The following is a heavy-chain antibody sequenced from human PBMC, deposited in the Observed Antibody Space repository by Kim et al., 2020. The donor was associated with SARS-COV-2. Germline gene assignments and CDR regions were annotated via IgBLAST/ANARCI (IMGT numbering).Heavy chain of an antibody. Sequence: SETLSLTCTVSGYSISSGYYWGWIRQPPGKWLEWIGSIYHSGSTYYNPSLKSRVTISVDTSKNQFSLKLRSVTAADTAVYYCSRDRLGLLTDFDYWCQGT. J-gene: IGHJ4*02. CDR2: IYHSGST. V-gene: IGHV4-38-2*02. CDR3: SRDRLGLLTDFDY. D-gene: IGHD3-9*01. CDR1: GYSISSGYY.